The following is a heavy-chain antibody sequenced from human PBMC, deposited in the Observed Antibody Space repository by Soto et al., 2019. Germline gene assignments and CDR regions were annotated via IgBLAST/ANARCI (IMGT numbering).Heavy chain of an antibody. J-gene: IGHJ6*02. CDR2: ISYDGSNK. Sequence: GGSLRLSCAASGFTFSSYAMHWVRQAPGKGLEWVAVISYDGSNKYYADSVKGRFTISRDNSKNTLYLQMNSLRAEDTAVYYCARDGRGYSGYDLFYYCGMDVWGQGTTVTVSS. V-gene: IGHV3-30-3*01. CDR3: ARDGRGYSGYDLFYYCGMDV. CDR1: GFTFSSYA. D-gene: IGHD5-12*01.